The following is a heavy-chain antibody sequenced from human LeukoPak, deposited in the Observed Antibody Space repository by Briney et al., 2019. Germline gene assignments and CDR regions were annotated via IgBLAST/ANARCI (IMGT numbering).Heavy chain of an antibody. CDR2: ISNDGSET. D-gene: IGHD4-17*01. CDR3: AKSWDTVTRGRTYFDY. Sequence: GGSLRLSCVASGFIFSRYGMHWVRQAPGKGLEWVAIISNDGSETYYVDSVKGRFTISRDNSKNMLYLQVNSLRVEDTAVYYCAKSWDTVTRGRTYFDYWGQGTLVIASS. V-gene: IGHV3-30*18. CDR1: GFIFSRYG. J-gene: IGHJ4*02.